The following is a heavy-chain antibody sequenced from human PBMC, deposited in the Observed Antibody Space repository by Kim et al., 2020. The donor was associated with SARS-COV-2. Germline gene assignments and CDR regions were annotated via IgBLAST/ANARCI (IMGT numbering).Heavy chain of an antibody. Sequence: GGSLRLSCAASGFTFSSYEMNWVRQAPGKGLEWVSYISSSGSTIYYADSVKGRFTISRDNAKNSLYLQMNSLRAEDTAVYYCARDHLSGYDSSYFPGPFDYWGQGTLVTVSS. CDR3: ARDHLSGYDSSYFPGPFDY. V-gene: IGHV3-48*03. CDR1: GFTFSSYE. J-gene: IGHJ4*02. D-gene: IGHD5-12*01. CDR2: ISSSGSTI.